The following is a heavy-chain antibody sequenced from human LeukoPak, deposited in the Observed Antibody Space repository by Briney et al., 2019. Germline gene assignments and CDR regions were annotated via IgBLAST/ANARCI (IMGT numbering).Heavy chain of an antibody. CDR3: AKYSTYYPNWFDP. Sequence: SETLSLTCAVSGGSISSSSYYWGWIRQPPGKGLEWIGNVYYSGSTYYNPSLKSRVTISIDTSKNQFSLKLSSVTAADTAVYYCAKYSTYYPNWFDPWGQRALGTVSS. J-gene: IGHJ5*02. V-gene: IGHV4-39*01. CDR1: GGSISSSSYY. CDR2: VYYSGST. D-gene: IGHD3-10*01.